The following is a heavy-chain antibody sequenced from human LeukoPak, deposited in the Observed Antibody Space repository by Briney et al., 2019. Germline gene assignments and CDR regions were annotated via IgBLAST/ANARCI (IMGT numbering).Heavy chain of an antibody. CDR1: GGSISSYY. J-gene: IGHJ4*02. Sequence: SETLSLTCTFSGGSISSYYWSWIRQPAGKGLEWIGRMHTSGSTNYNPSLKRRVTISVDASKKQFSLNLISVPAAHAAVYYCARDQYYYDSRGYSRFDYWGQGTLVTVSS. CDR3: ARDQYYYDSRGYSRFDY. CDR2: MHTSGST. D-gene: IGHD3-22*01. V-gene: IGHV4-4*07.